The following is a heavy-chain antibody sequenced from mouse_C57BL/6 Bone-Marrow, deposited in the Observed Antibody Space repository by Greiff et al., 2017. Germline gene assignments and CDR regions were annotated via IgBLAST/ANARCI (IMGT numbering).Heavy chain of an antibody. J-gene: IGHJ4*01. Sequence: EVKLVESGGGLVKPGGSLKLSCAASGFTFSSYAMSWVRQTPEKRLEWVATISDGGSYTYYPDNVKGRFTISRDTAKNNLYLQMSHLKSEDTAMYYCARERYDYYAMDYWGQGTSVTVSS. D-gene: IGHD2-10*02. CDR3: ARERYDYYAMDY. CDR2: ISDGGSYT. CDR1: GFTFSSYA. V-gene: IGHV5-4*01.